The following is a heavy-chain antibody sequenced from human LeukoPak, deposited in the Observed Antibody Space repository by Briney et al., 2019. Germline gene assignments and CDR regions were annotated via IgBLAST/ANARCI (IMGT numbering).Heavy chain of an antibody. CDR1: GYSFTSYW. V-gene: IGHV5-51*01. D-gene: IGHD3-22*01. CDR3: ARLTYYYDSSGYYYAPLFQH. Sequence: GESLKISCKGSGYSFTSYWIGWVRQMPGKGLEWMGIIYPGDSDTRYSPSFQGQVTISADKSISTAYLQWSSLKASDTAMYYCARLTYYYDSSGYYYAPLFQHWGQGTLVTVSS. J-gene: IGHJ1*01. CDR2: IYPGDSDT.